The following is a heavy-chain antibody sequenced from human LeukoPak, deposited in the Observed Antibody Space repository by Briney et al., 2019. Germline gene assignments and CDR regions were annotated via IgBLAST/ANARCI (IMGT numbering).Heavy chain of an antibody. V-gene: IGHV1-8*01. Sequence: ASVKVSCKAPGYTFTSYDINWVRHATGQGLEWMGWMNPNSGNTGYAQKFQGRVTMTRNTSISTAYMELSSLRSEDTAVYYCARAVRGPSGYFDYWGQGTLVTVSS. CDR2: MNPNSGNT. D-gene: IGHD3-10*01. CDR1: GYTFTSYD. J-gene: IGHJ4*02. CDR3: ARAVRGPSGYFDY.